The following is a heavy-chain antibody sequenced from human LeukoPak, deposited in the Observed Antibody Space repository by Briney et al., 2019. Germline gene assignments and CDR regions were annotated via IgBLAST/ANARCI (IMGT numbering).Heavy chain of an antibody. Sequence: GGSLRLSCTASGFTFGDYAMSWIRQAPGKGLEWVGFIRSKAYGGTTEYAASVKGRFTISRDDSKSIAYLQMNSLKTEDTAVYYCTREKEWELLYYFDYWGQGTLVTVSS. V-gene: IGHV3-49*03. CDR2: IRSKAYGGTT. CDR3: TREKEWELLYYFDY. D-gene: IGHD1-26*01. J-gene: IGHJ4*02. CDR1: GFTFGDYA.